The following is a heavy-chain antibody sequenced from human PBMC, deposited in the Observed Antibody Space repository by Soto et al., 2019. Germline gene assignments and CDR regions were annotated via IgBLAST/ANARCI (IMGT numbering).Heavy chain of an antibody. Sequence: SETLSLTCAVYGGSFSGYYWSWIRQPPGKGLEWIGEINHSGSTNYNPSLKSRVTISVDTSKNQFSLKLSSVTAADTAVYYCARGRGGTTHRAAYYFDYWGQGTLVTVSS. V-gene: IGHV4-34*01. CDR3: ARGRGGTTHRAAYYFDY. CDR2: INHSGST. J-gene: IGHJ4*02. CDR1: GGSFSGYY. D-gene: IGHD1-7*01.